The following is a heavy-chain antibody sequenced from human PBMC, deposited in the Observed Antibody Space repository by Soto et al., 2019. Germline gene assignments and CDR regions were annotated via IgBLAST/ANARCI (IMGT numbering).Heavy chain of an antibody. Sequence: GESLKISCKGSGYSFTSYWIGWVRQMPGKGLEWMGIIYPGDSDTRYSPSFQGQVTISADKSISTAYLQWSSLKASDAAMYYCARNFGPGIAAAGSAPSYYYYMDVWGKGTTVTVSS. CDR2: IYPGDSDT. CDR3: ARNFGPGIAAAGSAPSYYYYMDV. CDR1: GYSFTSYW. J-gene: IGHJ6*03. D-gene: IGHD6-13*01. V-gene: IGHV5-51*01.